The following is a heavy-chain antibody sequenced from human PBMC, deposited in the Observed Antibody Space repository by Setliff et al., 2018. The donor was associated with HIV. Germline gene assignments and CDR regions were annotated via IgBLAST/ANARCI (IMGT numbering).Heavy chain of an antibody. CDR2: IYYSGNT. CDR3: ASHLPPYSGNFDY. CDR1: GGSISSSSYY. J-gene: IGHJ4*01. D-gene: IGHD1-26*01. V-gene: IGHV4-39*01. Sequence: SETLSLTCTVSGGSISSSSYYWGWIRQPPGKGLEWIGTIYYSGNTYYNPSLKGRVTISVDTSKNQISLKLSSVTAADTAVYYCASHLPPYSGNFDYWGHGTLVTV.